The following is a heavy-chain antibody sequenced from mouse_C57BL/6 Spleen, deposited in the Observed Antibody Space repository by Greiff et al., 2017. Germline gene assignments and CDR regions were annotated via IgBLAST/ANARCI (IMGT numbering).Heavy chain of an antibody. J-gene: IGHJ4*01. Sequence: QVQLKQPGAELVRPGSSVKLSCKASGYTFTSYWMHWVKQRPIQGLEWIGNIDPSDSETHYNQKFKDKATLTVDKSSSTAYMQLSSLTSEDSAVYDCARDWSNYDALDYWGQGTSVTVSS. CDR2: IDPSDSET. D-gene: IGHD2-5*01. CDR3: ARDWSNYDALDY. CDR1: GYTFTSYW. V-gene: IGHV1-52*01.